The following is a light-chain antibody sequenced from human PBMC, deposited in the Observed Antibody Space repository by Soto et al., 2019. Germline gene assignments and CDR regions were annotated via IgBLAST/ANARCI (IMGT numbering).Light chain of an antibody. CDR3: QQYGSSPLT. CDR2: GAS. CDR1: QSVSSSY. Sequence: XSQSVSSSYLAWYQQKPGQAPRLLIYGASSRATGIPDRFSGSGSGTDFTLTISRLEPEDFAVYYCQQYGSSPLTFGGGTKV. J-gene: IGKJ4*01. V-gene: IGKV3-20*01.